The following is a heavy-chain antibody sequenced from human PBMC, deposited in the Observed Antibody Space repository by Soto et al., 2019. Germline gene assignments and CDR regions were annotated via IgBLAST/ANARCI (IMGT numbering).Heavy chain of an antibody. V-gene: IGHV1-18*04. Sequence: QVQLVQSGPEVKSPGASVRVSCNASGYKFNTFGISWVRQAPGQGLEWMGWISGYNGHTNYAQKFQARLTMTTDTSTTTAYMELKSLRSDDTAVYYCARDHDFGSGYWPLCYWGQGTLVTVSS. CDR3: ARDHDFGSGYWPLCY. CDR1: GYKFNTFG. D-gene: IGHD3-3*01. CDR2: ISGYNGHT. J-gene: IGHJ4*02.